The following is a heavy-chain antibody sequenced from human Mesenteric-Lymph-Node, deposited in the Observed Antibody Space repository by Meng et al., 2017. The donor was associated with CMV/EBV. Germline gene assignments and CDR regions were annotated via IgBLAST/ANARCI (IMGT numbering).Heavy chain of an antibody. CDR2: IKQDGSEK. D-gene: IGHD3-22*01. V-gene: IGHV3-7*01. J-gene: IGHJ3*02. CDR1: GFTFSTYW. CDR3: ARQDPLSGYHFPGALDI. Sequence: GESLKISCAGSGFTFSTYWMTWVRQAPGKGLEWVANIKQDGSEKYYVDSVKGRFFISRDNAKNSLYLQMNSLRAEGTPVYYCARQDPLSGYHFPGALDIWGQGTMVTVSS.